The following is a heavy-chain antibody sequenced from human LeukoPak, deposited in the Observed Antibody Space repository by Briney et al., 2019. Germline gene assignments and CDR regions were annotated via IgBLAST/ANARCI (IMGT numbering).Heavy chain of an antibody. CDR3: ARGSSIHTYYYDSSGYYEDAFDI. Sequence: SETLSLTCTVSGGSISSHYWSRIRQPPGKGLEWIGYIYYSGSTNYNPSLKSRVTISVDTSKNQFSLKLSSVTAADTAVYYCARGSSIHTYYYDSSGYYEDAFDIWGQGTMVTVSS. J-gene: IGHJ3*02. CDR1: GGSISSHY. CDR2: IYYSGST. D-gene: IGHD3-22*01. V-gene: IGHV4-59*11.